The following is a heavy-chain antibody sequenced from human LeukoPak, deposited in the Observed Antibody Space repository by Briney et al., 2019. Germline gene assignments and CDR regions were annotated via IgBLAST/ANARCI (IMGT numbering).Heavy chain of an antibody. D-gene: IGHD3-10*01. CDR1: GGSISSGGYY. J-gene: IGHJ6*02. CDR2: IYYSGST. CDR3: ARVYGSGLVGMDV. Sequence: SQTLSLTCTVSGGSISSGGYYWSWIRQHPGKGLEWIGYIYYSGSTYYNPSLKSRVTISVDTSKNQFSLKLSSVTAADTAVYYCARVYGSGLVGMDVWGQGTTVTVSS. V-gene: IGHV4-31*03.